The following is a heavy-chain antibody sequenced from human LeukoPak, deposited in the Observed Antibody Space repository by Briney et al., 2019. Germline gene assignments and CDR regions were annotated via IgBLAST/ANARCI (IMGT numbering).Heavy chain of an antibody. D-gene: IGHD6-19*01. CDR3: VRDLMGVAGTGEN. J-gene: IGHJ4*02. CDR1: GGSISSYY. V-gene: IGHV4-59*12. CDR2: IYYSGST. Sequence: SETLSLTCTVSGGSISSYYWSWIRQPPGKGLEWIGYIYYSGSTNYNPSLKSRVTISVDTSKNQFSLKLSSVTAADTAVYYCVRDLMGVAGTGENWGQGTLVTVSS.